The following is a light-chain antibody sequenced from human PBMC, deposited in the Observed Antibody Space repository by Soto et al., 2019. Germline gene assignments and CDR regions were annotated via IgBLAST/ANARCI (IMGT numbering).Light chain of an antibody. CDR1: SSNIGSNT. CDR3: AAWDDSLNGVL. CDR2: STN. V-gene: IGLV1-44*01. Sequence: QAVVTQPPSASGTPGQRVTISCSGSSSNIGSNTVNWYQQLPGTAPKLLIYSTNQRPSGVPDRFSGSKSVTSASLAIRGLRSEDEADFYCAAWDDSLNGVLFGGGTKVTVL. J-gene: IGLJ2*01.